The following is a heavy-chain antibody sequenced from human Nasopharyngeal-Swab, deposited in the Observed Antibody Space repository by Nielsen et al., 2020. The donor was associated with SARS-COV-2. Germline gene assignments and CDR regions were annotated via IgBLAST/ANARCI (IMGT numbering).Heavy chain of an antibody. CDR3: ARDIITGTIVGAFDI. D-gene: IGHD1-7*01. Sequence: VRQAPGKGLEWVSYISGSSSTIYYADSVKGRFTISRDNAKNSLYLQMNSLRAEDTAVYYCARDIITGTIVGAFDIWGQGTMVTVSS. CDR2: ISGSSSTI. J-gene: IGHJ3*02. V-gene: IGHV3-48*01.